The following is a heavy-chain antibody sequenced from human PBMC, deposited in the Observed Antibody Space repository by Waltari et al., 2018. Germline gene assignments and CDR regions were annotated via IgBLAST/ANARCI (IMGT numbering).Heavy chain of an antibody. CDR2: INQDGSEK. V-gene: IGHV3-7*01. D-gene: IGHD6-13*01. Sequence: EVQLVESGGGLVQSGGSLRLSCAACGMPFRKNWMTWVRQAPGKGVEWVANINQDGSEKYSVESVKGRFTISRDNAKNSLYPQLNSLRADDTAVYYCTRGGDDSSWYWRNWGQGTLVTVSS. CDR3: TRGGDDSSWYWRN. J-gene: IGHJ4*02. CDR1: GMPFRKNW.